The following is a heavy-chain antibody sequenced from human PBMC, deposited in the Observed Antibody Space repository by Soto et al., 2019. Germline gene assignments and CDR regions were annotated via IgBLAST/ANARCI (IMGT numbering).Heavy chain of an antibody. V-gene: IGHV1-18*04. J-gene: IGHJ4*02. D-gene: IGHD3-9*01. Sequence: ASVKVSCKASGYTFSNYGITWVLQAPGQGLEWMGWVSAYNRNTNYAQKFEDRVTMTTDTSTGTAYMELRRLRSDDTAVYFCARALRHYDILTGYYKAPKYYFDYWGQGTLVTVSS. CDR2: VSAYNRNT. CDR3: ARALRHYDILTGYYKAPKYYFDY. CDR1: GYTFSNYG.